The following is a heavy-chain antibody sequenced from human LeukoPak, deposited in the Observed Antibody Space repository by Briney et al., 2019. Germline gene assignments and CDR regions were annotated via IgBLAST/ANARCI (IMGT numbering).Heavy chain of an antibody. Sequence: GRSLRLSCAASGFTFSSYAMHWVRQAPGKGLEWVAVISYDGSNKYYADSVKGRFTISRDNSKNTLYLQMNSLRAEDTAVYYCVREYDDCTRWEDYWGQGTLVTVSS. CDR2: ISYDGSNK. CDR3: VREYDDCTRWEDY. D-gene: IGHD4-17*01. CDR1: GFTFSSYA. J-gene: IGHJ4*02. V-gene: IGHV3-30*04.